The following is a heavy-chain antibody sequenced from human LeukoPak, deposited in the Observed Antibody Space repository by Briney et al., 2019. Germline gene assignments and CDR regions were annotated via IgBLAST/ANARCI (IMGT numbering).Heavy chain of an antibody. J-gene: IGHJ6*03. D-gene: IGHD6-13*01. CDR1: GGSFSVYY. Sequence: SETLSLTCAVYGGSFSVYYWSWIRQPTGEGLEGIGEIKQWGSNNYNPSLKRRITISVDTSKNQFSLKLSSVTAADTAVYYCARGLSSSWTRYYYMDVWGKGTTVTVSS. V-gene: IGHV4-34*01. CDR3: ARGLSSSWTRYYYMDV. CDR2: IKQWGSN.